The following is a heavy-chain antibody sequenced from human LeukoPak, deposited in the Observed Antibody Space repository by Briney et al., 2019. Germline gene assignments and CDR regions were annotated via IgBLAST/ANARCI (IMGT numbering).Heavy chain of an antibody. D-gene: IGHD1-26*01. CDR1: GFTFSSYS. CDR3: ARRYSGSYRAPHDAFDI. V-gene: IGHV3-48*01. J-gene: IGHJ3*02. Sequence: GGSLRLPCAASGFTFSSYSMNWVRQAPGKGLEWVSYISSSSSTIYYADSVKGRFTISRDNAKNSLYLQMNSLRAEDTAVYYCARRYSGSYRAPHDAFDIWGQGTMVTVSS. CDR2: ISSSSSTI.